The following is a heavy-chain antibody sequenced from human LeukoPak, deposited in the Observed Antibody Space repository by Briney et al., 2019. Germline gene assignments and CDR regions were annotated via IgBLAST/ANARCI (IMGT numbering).Heavy chain of an antibody. CDR3: AKDPTHYRVWDDYDSTVLSY. V-gene: IGHV3-30*02. D-gene: IGHD3-22*01. CDR1: GFTFSSYG. J-gene: IGHJ4*02. CDR2: IRYDGSNK. Sequence: GGSLRLSCAASGFTFSSYGMHWVRQAPGKGLEWAAFIRYDGSNKYYADSVKGRFTISRDNSKNTPYLQMSSLRAADTAVYYCAKDPTHYRVWDDYDSTVLSYWGQGTLVTVSS.